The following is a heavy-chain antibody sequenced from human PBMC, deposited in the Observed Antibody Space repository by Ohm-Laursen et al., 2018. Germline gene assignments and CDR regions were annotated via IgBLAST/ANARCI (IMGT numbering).Heavy chain of an antibody. V-gene: IGHV3-21*01. J-gene: IGHJ6*02. CDR1: KFTFSTYS. CDR2: ISSSSFI. Sequence: SLRLSCSASKFTFSTYSMNWVRQAPGKGLEWVSSISSSSFIYYADSVRGRFTISRDNAKNSLYLQMNSLRAEDTAVYYCARDASYYYDSSGYYLDYGMDVWGQGTTVTVSS. CDR3: ARDASYYYDSSGYYLDYGMDV. D-gene: IGHD3-22*01.